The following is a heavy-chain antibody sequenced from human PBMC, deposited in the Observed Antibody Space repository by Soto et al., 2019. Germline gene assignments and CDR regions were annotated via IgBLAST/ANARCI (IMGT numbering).Heavy chain of an antibody. V-gene: IGHV3-48*01. D-gene: IGHD2-2*01. CDR2: ISSSSSTI. CDR1: GFTFSSYS. J-gene: IGHJ6*03. CDR3: ARGDCSSTSCYVWVYYYYMDV. Sequence: GGSLRLSCAASGFTFSSYSMNWVRQAPGKGLEWVSYISSSSSTIYYADSVKGRFTISRDNAKNSLYLQMNSLRAEDTAVYYCARGDCSSTSCYVWVYYYYMDVWGKGTTVTVSS.